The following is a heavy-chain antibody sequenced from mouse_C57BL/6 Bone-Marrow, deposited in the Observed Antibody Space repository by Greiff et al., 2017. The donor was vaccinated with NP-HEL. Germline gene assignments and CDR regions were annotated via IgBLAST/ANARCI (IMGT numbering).Heavy chain of an antibody. V-gene: IGHV1-75*01. Sequence: VQLQQSGPELVKPGASVKISCKASGYTFTDYYINWVKQRPGQGLEWIGWIFPGSGSTYYNEKFKGKATRTVDKSSSTAYMLLSSLTSEDSAVYFCARDADYDHPWFAYWGQGTLVTVSA. CDR2: IFPGSGST. CDR3: ARDADYDHPWFAY. J-gene: IGHJ3*01. CDR1: GYTFTDYY. D-gene: IGHD2-4*01.